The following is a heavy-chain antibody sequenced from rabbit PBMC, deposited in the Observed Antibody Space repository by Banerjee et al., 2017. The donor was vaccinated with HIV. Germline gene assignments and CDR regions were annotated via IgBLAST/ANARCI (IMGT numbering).Heavy chain of an antibody. CDR3: ARGTGTNGYGYAGYSFTTSYYFKL. D-gene: IGHD6-1*01. Sequence: QEQLEESGGDLVKPEGSLTLTCTASGIDFSNNYWMSWVRQAPGKGLEWIGCIYTNSGNTYYTSWAKGRFTISKTSSTTVTLQMTSLTAADTATYFCARGTGTNGYGYAGYSFTTSYYFKLWGPGTLVT. CDR1: GIDFSNNYW. V-gene: IGHV1S45*01. CDR2: IYTNSGNT. J-gene: IGHJ4*01.